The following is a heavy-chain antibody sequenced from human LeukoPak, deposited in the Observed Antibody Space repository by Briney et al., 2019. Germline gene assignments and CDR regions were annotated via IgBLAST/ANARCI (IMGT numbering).Heavy chain of an antibody. Sequence: PSETLSLTCAVSGGSISSGGYSWSWLRQPPGKGLEWIGYIYHSGSTYYNPSLKSRVTISVDRSKNQFSLKLSSVTAADTAVYYCARAVICSSTSCYEAKRGSDGYFDYWGQGTLVTVSS. CDR1: GGSISSGGYS. D-gene: IGHD2-2*01. CDR3: ARAVICSSTSCYEAKRGSDGYFDY. CDR2: IYHSGST. V-gene: IGHV4-30-2*01. J-gene: IGHJ4*02.